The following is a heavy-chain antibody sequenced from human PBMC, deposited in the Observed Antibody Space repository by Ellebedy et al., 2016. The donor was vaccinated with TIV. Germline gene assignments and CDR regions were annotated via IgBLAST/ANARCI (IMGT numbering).Heavy chain of an antibody. Sequence: SGPTLVKPTQTLTLTCTFSGFSLITSGVGVGWIRQPPGKALEWLALIYWDDDKRYSPSLKSRLTITKDTSKNQVILTMTDMNPVDTATYFCAHSPLSFDFGSGFSGGWFDPWGQGTLVIVSS. CDR3: AHSPLSFDFGSGFSGGWFDP. J-gene: IGHJ5*02. V-gene: IGHV2-5*02. D-gene: IGHD3-3*01. CDR2: IYWDDDK. CDR1: GFSLITSGVG.